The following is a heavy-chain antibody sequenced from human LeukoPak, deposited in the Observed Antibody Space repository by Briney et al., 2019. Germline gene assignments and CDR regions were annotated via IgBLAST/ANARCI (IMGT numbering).Heavy chain of an antibody. D-gene: IGHD3-10*01. J-gene: IGHJ6*03. V-gene: IGHV5-51*01. CDR3: ARHLRYYGSGSYDYYYYYMDV. CDR1: GYNFIGYW. Sequence: GESLKISCKASGYNFIGYWIGWVRQVPGKGLEWMGIIYPGDSDTRYSPSFRGQVTISADNSISTAYLQWSSLKASDTAMYYCARHLRYYGSGSYDYYYYYMDVWGKGTTVTVSS. CDR2: IYPGDSDT.